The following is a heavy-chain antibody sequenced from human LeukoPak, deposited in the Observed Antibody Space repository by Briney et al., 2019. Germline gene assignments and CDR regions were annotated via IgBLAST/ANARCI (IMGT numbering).Heavy chain of an antibody. V-gene: IGHV1-18*01. CDR3: ASRTGRNFDWLLLAFDI. CDR2: ISAYNGNT. J-gene: IGHJ3*02. D-gene: IGHD3-9*01. CDR1: GYTFTSYG. Sequence: GASVKVSCKASGYTFTSYGFSWVRQAPGQGLEWMGWISAYNGNTNYAQKLQGRVTMTTDTSTSTAYMELRSLRSDDTAVYYCASRTGRNFDWLLLAFDIWGQGTMVTVSS.